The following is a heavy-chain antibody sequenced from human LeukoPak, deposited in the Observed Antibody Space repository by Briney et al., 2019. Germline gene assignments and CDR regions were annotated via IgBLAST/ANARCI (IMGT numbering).Heavy chain of an antibody. Sequence: GGSLRLSCAASGFTFSSYSMNWVRQAPGKGLEWVSYISSSSSTIYYADSVKGRFTISRDNAKNSLYLQMNSLRDEDTAVYYCARGLGYCSGGSCHNWFDPWGQGTLVTVSS. CDR2: ISSSSSTI. D-gene: IGHD2-15*01. J-gene: IGHJ5*02. CDR1: GFTFSSYS. CDR3: ARGLGYCSGGSCHNWFDP. V-gene: IGHV3-48*02.